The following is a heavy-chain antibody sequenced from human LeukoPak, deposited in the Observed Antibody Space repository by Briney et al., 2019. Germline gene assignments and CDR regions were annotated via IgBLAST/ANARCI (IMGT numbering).Heavy chain of an antibody. V-gene: IGHV3-7*01. CDR1: GFTFSSFW. J-gene: IGHJ4*02. CDR3: ARDKNHGDSYFAY. D-gene: IGHD4-17*01. Sequence: GGSLRLSCAASGFTFSSFWMRWVRQAPGKGLELVANIKQDGSEKYYVDSVQGRFTISRDNAKNSLYLQMNSLRAEDTAVYYCARDKNHGDSYFAYWGQGILVTVSS. CDR2: IKQDGSEK.